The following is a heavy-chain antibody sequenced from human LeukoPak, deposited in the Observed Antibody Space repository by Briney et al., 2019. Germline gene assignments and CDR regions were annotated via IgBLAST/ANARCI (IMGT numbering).Heavy chain of an antibody. V-gene: IGHV1-46*01. CDR1: GYTFTSYY. CDR2: INPSGGST. J-gene: IGHJ6*03. D-gene: IGHD2-2*01. Sequence: ASVKVSCKASGYTFTSYYMHWVQQAPGQGLEWMGIINPSGGSTSYAQKFQGRVTMTRDTSTSTVYMELSSLRSEDTAVYYCARVVESLVPAAKYYYYYMDVWGKGTTVTVSS. CDR3: ARVVESLVPAAKYYYYYMDV.